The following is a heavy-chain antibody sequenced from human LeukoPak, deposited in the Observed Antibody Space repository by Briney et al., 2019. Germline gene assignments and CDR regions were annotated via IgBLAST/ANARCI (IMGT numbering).Heavy chain of an antibody. V-gene: IGHV3-74*01. J-gene: IGHJ4*02. D-gene: IGHD3-22*01. CDR3: ARARYYDSSGHYYYFDY. Sequence: GGSLRLSCAASGFTFSSYPMHWVRQAPGKGLVWVSRISSDGSSKTYADSVKGRFTISRDNAKNTLYLQMNSLRAEDTAVYYCARARYYDSSGHYYYFDYWGQGTLATVPS. CDR2: ISSDGSSK. CDR1: GFTFSSYP.